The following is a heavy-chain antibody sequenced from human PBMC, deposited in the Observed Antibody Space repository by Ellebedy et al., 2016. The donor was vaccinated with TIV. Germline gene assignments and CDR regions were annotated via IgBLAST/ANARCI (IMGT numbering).Heavy chain of an antibody. V-gene: IGHV1-2*02. Sequence: ASVKVSCKASGYTFTSYDINWVRQATGQGLEWMGWINPNSGGTNYAQKFQGRVTMTRDTSISTAYMELSRLRSDDTAVYYCARCYQGVAGTDAFDIWGQGTMVTVSS. D-gene: IGHD6-19*01. CDR3: ARCYQGVAGTDAFDI. J-gene: IGHJ3*02. CDR1: GYTFTSYD. CDR2: INPNSGGT.